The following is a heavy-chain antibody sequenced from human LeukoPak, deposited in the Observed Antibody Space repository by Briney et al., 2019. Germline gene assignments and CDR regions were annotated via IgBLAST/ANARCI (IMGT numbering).Heavy chain of an antibody. D-gene: IGHD5-18*01. V-gene: IGHV4-34*01. J-gene: IGHJ6*03. Sequence: SETLSLTCAVYGGSFCGYYWSWIRQPPGKGLEWIGEISHSGSTNYNPSLKSRVTISVDTSKNQFSLKLSSVTAADTAVYYCARGQSGYSYGYYYHYYMDVWGKGTTVTVSS. CDR3: ARGQSGYSYGYYYHYYMDV. CDR2: ISHSGST. CDR1: GGSFCGYY.